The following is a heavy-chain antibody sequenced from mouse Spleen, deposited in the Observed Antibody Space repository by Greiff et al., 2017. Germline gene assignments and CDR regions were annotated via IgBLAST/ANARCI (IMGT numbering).Heavy chain of an antibody. D-gene: IGHD1-1*01. CDR3: ARTGYYDGSYDY. CDR1: GFTFSDYG. Sequence: EVKVEESGGGLVKPGGSLKLSCAASGFTFSDYGMHWVRQAPEKGLEWVAYISSGSSTIYYADTVKGRFTISRDNAKNTLFLQMTSLRSEDTAMYYCARTGYYDGSYDYWGQGTTLTVSS. CDR2: ISSGSSTI. J-gene: IGHJ2*01. V-gene: IGHV5-17*01.